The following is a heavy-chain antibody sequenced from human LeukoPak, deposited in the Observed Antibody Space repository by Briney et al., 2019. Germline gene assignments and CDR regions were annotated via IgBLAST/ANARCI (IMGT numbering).Heavy chain of an antibody. CDR1: GFTFSSYS. CDR3: ATDSLYNPKWELRD. Sequence: PGGSLRLSCAASGFTFSSYSMNWVRQAPGKGLEWVSSISSGSTYIYYADSLKGRFTISRDNAKNSLYLQMNSLRAEDTAVYYCATDSLYNPKWELRDWGQGTLVAVSS. CDR2: ISSGSTYI. J-gene: IGHJ4*02. V-gene: IGHV3-21*01. D-gene: IGHD1-26*01.